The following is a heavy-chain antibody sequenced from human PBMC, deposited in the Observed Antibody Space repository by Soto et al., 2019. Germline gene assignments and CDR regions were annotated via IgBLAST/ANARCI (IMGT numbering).Heavy chain of an antibody. CDR3: ARVDDYYDSTGHYFTFFTY. D-gene: IGHD3-22*01. V-gene: IGHV1-18*01. CDR1: GYSFTSDG. J-gene: IGHJ4*02. CDR2: ISTFKGYT. Sequence: GASVKVSCKASGYSFTSDGIGWVRQAPGQGLEWMGWISTFKGYTKYPQRLQGRVIMTTDAPTSTAYMELRSLRSDDTAVYYCARVDDYYDSTGHYFTFFTYWGQGSLVTVSS.